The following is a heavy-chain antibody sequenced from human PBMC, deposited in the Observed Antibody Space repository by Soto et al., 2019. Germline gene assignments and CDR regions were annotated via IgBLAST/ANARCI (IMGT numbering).Heavy chain of an antibody. CDR3: ARVADYIWGTHPVGAFDI. J-gene: IGHJ3*02. D-gene: IGHD3-16*01. CDR1: GFTFSDYY. Sequence: PGGSLRLSCAASGFTFSDYYMSWIRQAPGKGLEWVSYISSSGSTIYYADSVKGRFTISRDNAKNSLYLQMNSLRAEDTAVYYSARVADYIWGTHPVGAFDIWGQGTMVTVSS. V-gene: IGHV3-11*01. CDR2: ISSSGSTI.